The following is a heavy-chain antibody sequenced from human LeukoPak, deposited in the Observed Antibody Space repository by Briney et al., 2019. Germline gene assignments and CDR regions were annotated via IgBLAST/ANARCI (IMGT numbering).Heavy chain of an antibody. CDR2: ISRSGVTI. CDR1: GLTFSSYD. Sequence: GGSLRLSCAASGLTFSSYDMNWVRQAPGKGLEWVSYISRSGVTIYYAGSVKGRFTISRDYAKDSLFLQMNSLRAEDTAVYYCARRRDFIDYWGQGTLVTVSS. J-gene: IGHJ4*02. D-gene: IGHD3/OR15-3a*01. V-gene: IGHV3-48*03. CDR3: ARRRDFIDY.